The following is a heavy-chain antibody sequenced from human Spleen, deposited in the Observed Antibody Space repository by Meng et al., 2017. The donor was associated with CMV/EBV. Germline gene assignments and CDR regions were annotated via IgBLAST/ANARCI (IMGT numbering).Heavy chain of an antibody. CDR2: TYYRSKWYN. Sequence: SQTLSLTRAISGDSVSSNSAAWNWITQSPSRGLEWLGRTYYRSKWYNDYAVSVKSRITINPDTSKNQFSLQLNSVTPENTAVYYCARDERMYGMDVWGQGTTVTVSS. D-gene: IGHD2-8*01. V-gene: IGHV6-1*01. CDR1: GDSVSSNSAA. CDR3: ARDERMYGMDV. J-gene: IGHJ6*02.